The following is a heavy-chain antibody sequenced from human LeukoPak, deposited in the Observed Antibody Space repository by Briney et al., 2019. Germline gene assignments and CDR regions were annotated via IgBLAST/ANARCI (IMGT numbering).Heavy chain of an antibody. V-gene: IGHV4-59*01. CDR2: SYYSGST. Sequence: PWPTLALPNIVSGASSRSYFWSWIRQPSGKGLEWIGYSYYSGSTNYNPSLKSRVTISVDTSKNQFSLKLSSVTAADTAVYYCARGAGYGMDVWGQGTTVTVSS. CDR1: GASSRSYF. D-gene: IGHD6-19*01. J-gene: IGHJ6*02. CDR3: ARGAGYGMDV.